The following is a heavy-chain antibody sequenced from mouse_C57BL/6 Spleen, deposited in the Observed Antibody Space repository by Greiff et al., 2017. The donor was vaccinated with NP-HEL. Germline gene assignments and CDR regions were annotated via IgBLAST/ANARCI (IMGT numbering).Heavy chain of an antibody. V-gene: IGHV5-17*01. CDR1: GFTFSDYG. J-gene: IGHJ3*01. D-gene: IGHD1-1*02. CDR2: ISSGSSTI. CDR3: ARDYAHEGFAY. Sequence: EVQLVESGGGLVKPGGSLKLSCAASGFTFSDYGMHWVRQAPEQGLEWVAYISSGSSTIYYADTVKGRFTISRDNAKNTLFLQMTSLRSEDTAMYYCARDYAHEGFAYWGQGTLVTVSA.